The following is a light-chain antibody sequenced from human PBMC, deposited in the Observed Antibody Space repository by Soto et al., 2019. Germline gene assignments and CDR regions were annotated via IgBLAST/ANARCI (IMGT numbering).Light chain of an antibody. CDR3: QQRSNWPLT. V-gene: IGKV3-11*01. Sequence: EIVLTQSPGTLSLSPGETATLSCRASQSVSSSLAWYQQKPGQTPRLLIYDVSNRATGIPARFSGSGSGTDFTLTVSSLEPEDFAVYYCQQRSNWPLTFGGGTKVEIK. CDR2: DVS. CDR1: QSVSSS. J-gene: IGKJ4*01.